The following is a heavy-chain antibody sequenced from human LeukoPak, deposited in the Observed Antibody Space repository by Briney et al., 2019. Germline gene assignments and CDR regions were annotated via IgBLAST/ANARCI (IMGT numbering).Heavy chain of an antibody. D-gene: IGHD3-22*01. CDR2: ISYDGSNK. CDR3: AKDYYDSSGYYPFGY. Sequence: PGGSLRLSCAASGFTFSSYAMSWVRQAPGKGLERVAVISYDGSNKYYADSVKGRFTISRDNSQNTLYLQMNSLRAEDTAVYYCAKDYYDSSGYYPFGYWGQGTLVTVSS. CDR1: GFTFSSYA. V-gene: IGHV3-30*18. J-gene: IGHJ4*02.